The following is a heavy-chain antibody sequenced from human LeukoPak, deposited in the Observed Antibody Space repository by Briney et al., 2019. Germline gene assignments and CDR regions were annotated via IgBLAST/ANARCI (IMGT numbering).Heavy chain of an antibody. V-gene: IGHV1-8*01. Sequence: GASVKVSCKASGYTFTSYDINWVRQATGRGLEWMGWMNPNSGNTGYAQKFQGRVTMTRNTSISTAYMELGSLRSEDTAVYYCARGGWGDCSSTSCYLVRYFDYWGQGTLVTVSS. J-gene: IGHJ4*02. CDR3: ARGGWGDCSSTSCYLVRYFDY. D-gene: IGHD2-2*01. CDR1: GYTFTSYD. CDR2: MNPNSGNT.